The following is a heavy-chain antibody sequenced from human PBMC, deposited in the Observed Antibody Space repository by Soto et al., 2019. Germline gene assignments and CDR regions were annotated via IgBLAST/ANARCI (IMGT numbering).Heavy chain of an antibody. CDR1: GYSFSDYY. CDR3: AIDLGTLATPLDF. D-gene: IGHD6-6*01. J-gene: IGHJ4*02. V-gene: IGHV1-2*02. CDR2: INPRTTAT. Sequence: QVQLVQSAPELRKPGASVKVSCKASGYSFSDYYIYWLRQAPGQRLEWMGWINPRTTATNYAPKFQGRITLTRDQSTSTVYMELSSLRSADTAIYYCAIDLGTLATPLDFWGQGTLVTVSS.